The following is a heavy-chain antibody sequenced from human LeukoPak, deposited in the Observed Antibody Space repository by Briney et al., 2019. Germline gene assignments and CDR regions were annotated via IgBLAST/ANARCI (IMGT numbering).Heavy chain of an antibody. D-gene: IGHD2-21*02. Sequence: SETLSLTCTVSGGSVSSGSYYWSWIRQPPGKGLEWIGYIYYSGSTNYNPSLKSRVTISVDTSKNQFSLKLSSVTAADTAVYYCARASLYCGGDCYSSSYWGQGTLVTVSS. CDR1: GGSVSSGSYY. CDR3: ARASLYCGGDCYSSSY. CDR2: IYYSGST. V-gene: IGHV4-61*01. J-gene: IGHJ4*02.